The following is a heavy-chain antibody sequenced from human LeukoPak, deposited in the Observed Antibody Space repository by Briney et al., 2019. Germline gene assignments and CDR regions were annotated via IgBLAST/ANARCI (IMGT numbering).Heavy chain of an antibody. CDR2: IYHSGST. J-gene: IGHJ4*02. CDR3: ARVIVGNSLDY. V-gene: IGHV4-30-2*01. D-gene: IGHD4-23*01. Sequence: SETLSLTCTVSGGSTSSGGYYWSWIRQPPGKGLEWIGYIYHSGSTYYNPSLNSRVTISVDRSKSQFSLILSSVTAADTAVYYCARVIVGNSLDYWGQGTLVIVSP. CDR1: GGSTSSGGYY.